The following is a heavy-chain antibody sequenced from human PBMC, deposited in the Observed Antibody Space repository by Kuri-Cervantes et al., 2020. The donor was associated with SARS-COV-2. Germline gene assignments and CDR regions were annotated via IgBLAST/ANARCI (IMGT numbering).Heavy chain of an antibody. V-gene: IGHV3-23*01. D-gene: IGHD3-3*01. CDR1: GFTFSSYA. J-gene: IGHJ4*02. Sequence: GESLKISCAASGFTFSSYAMSWVRQAPGKGLKWVSAISGSGGSTYYADSVKGRFTISRDNSKNTLYLQMNSLRAEDTAVYYCARAVRFLEWLPGDYFDYWGQGTLVTVSS. CDR2: ISGSGGST. CDR3: ARAVRFLEWLPGDYFDY.